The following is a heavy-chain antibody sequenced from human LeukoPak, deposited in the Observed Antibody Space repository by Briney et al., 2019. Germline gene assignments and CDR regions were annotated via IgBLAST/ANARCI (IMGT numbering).Heavy chain of an antibody. CDR2: ISPSGGDT. Sequence: ASVKVSCKPSGYTFTSYYLHWVRQAPGQGLEWMGIISPSGGDTTYAQRFRDRLTMTRDTSTSTVYMELSSLRSEDTAVYYCARGGTAVTTNYFDYWGQGTLVTVSS. CDR3: ARGGTAVTTNYFDY. D-gene: IGHD4-23*01. J-gene: IGHJ4*02. CDR1: GYTFTSYY. V-gene: IGHV1-46*01.